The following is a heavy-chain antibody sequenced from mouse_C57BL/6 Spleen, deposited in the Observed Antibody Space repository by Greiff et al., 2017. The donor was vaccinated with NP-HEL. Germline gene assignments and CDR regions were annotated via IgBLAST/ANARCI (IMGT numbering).Heavy chain of an antibody. J-gene: IGHJ2*01. V-gene: IGHV1-69*01. CDR2: IDPSDSYT. CDR1: GYTFTSYW. Sequence: VQLQQPGAELVMPGASVKLSCKASGYTFTSYWMHWVKQRPGQGLEWIGEIDPSDSYTNYNQKFKGKSTLTVDKSSSTAYMQLSSLTSEDSAVYYCARFYSGFFDYWGQGTTLTVSS. D-gene: IGHD2-2*01. CDR3: ARFYSGFFDY.